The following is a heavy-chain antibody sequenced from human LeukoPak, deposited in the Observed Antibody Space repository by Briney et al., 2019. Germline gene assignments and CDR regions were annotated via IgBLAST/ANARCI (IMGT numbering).Heavy chain of an antibody. CDR1: GGTFSSYA. CDR2: IIPIFGTA. J-gene: IGHJ3*02. CDR3: ARTRDIVATITGTDDAFDI. Sequence: SVNVSCKASGGTFSSYAISWVRQAPGQGLEWMGGIIPIFGTANYAQKFQGRVTITTDESTSTAYMELSSLRSEDTAVYYCARTRDIVATITGTDDAFDIWGQGTMVTVSS. D-gene: IGHD5-12*01. V-gene: IGHV1-69*05.